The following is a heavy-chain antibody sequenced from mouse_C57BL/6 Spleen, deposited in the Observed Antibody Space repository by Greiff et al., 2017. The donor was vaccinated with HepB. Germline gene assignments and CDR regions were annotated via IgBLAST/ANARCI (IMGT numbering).Heavy chain of an antibody. D-gene: IGHD1-1*01. Sequence: EVKLMESGPELVKPGASVKIPCKASGYTFTDYNMDWVKQSHGKSLEWIGDINPNNGGTIYNQKFKGKATLTVDKSSSTAYMELRSLTSEDTAVYYCARASYYGFAYWGQGTLVTVSA. CDR2: INPNNGGT. CDR1: GYTFTDYN. CDR3: ARASYYGFAY. V-gene: IGHV1-18*01. J-gene: IGHJ3*01.